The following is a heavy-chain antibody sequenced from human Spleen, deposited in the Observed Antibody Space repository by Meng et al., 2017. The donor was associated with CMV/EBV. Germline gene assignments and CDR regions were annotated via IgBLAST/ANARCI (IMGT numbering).Heavy chain of an antibody. CDR3: ARMDCSGSKCDVNWFDP. Sequence: YTFTSYGINWVRHATGQGFEWMGWMNTDSGNIGYAQKFQGRVTMTRDTSTSTAYMELNSLRVEDSAIYYCARMDCSGSKCDVNWFDPWGQGTLVTVSS. CDR2: MNTDSGNI. J-gene: IGHJ5*02. CDR1: YTFTSYG. D-gene: IGHD2-15*01. V-gene: IGHV1-8*01.